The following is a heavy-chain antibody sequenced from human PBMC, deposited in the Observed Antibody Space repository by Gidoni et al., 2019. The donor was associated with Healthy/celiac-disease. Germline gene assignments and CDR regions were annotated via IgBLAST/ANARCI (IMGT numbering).Heavy chain of an antibody. CDR2: INPSGGST. D-gene: IGHD5-12*01. CDR3: ARVEYSGYDWPYYYYGMDV. J-gene: IGHJ6*02. Sequence: QVQLVQSGAEVKKPGASVKVSCQASGYTFTSYYMHWVRPAPGQGLEWMGIINPSGGSTSYAQKFQGRVTMTRDTSTSTVYMELSSLRSEDTAVYYCARVEYSGYDWPYYYYGMDVWGQGTTVTVSS. CDR1: GYTFTSYY. V-gene: IGHV1-46*01.